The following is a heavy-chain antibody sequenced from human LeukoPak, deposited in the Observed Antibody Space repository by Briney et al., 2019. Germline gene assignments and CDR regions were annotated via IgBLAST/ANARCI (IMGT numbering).Heavy chain of an antibody. V-gene: IGHV3-23*01. CDR3: ARGRGDYNY. Sequence: PGGSLRLSCAASGFTFNSYVMSWVRQAPGKGLEWVSSISGSGGSTYYADSVKGRFTISRDNSKNTLYLQMNSLRVEDTAVYYCARGRGDYNYWGQGTLVTVSS. CDR2: ISGSGGST. J-gene: IGHJ4*02. D-gene: IGHD4-17*01. CDR1: GFTFNSYV.